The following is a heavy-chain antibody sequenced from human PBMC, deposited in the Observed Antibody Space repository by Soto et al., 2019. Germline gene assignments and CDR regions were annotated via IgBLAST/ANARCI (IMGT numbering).Heavy chain of an antibody. J-gene: IGHJ5*02. Sequence: QVQLQESGPGLVKPSQTLSLTCTVSGGSISSGGYYWSWIRQHPGKGLEWIGYIYYSGSTYYNPSLKSRVTISVDTSKNQFSLKLSSVTAADTAVYYCARVSGPDYGSGSYIVTLKDVWFDPWGQGTLVTVSS. V-gene: IGHV4-31*03. CDR3: ARVSGPDYGSGSYIVTLKDVWFDP. CDR1: GGSISSGGYY. D-gene: IGHD3-10*01. CDR2: IYYSGST.